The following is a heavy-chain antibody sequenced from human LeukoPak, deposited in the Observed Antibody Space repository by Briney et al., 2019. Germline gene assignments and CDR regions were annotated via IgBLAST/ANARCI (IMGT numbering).Heavy chain of an antibody. CDR3: ARAQWFGEPLDAFDI. V-gene: IGHV3-30*02. Sequence: GGSLRLSCAASGFTFSSYGMHWVRQAPGKGLEWVAFIRYDGSNKYYADSVKGRFTISRDNSKNTLYLQMNSLRAEDTAVYYCARAQWFGEPLDAFDIWGQGTMVTVSS. D-gene: IGHD3-10*01. J-gene: IGHJ3*02. CDR2: IRYDGSNK. CDR1: GFTFSSYG.